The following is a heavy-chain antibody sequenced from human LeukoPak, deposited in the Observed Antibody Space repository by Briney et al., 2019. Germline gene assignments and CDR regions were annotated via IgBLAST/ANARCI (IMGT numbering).Heavy chain of an antibody. CDR3: ARIRSYYDSGYYPYYIDY. Sequence: SETLSLTCTVSGGSISSYYWSWIRQPAGKGLEWIGRIYTSGSTNYNPSLKSRVTMSVDTSKKQFSLTLSSVTAADTAVYYCARIRSYYDSGYYPYYIDYWGQGILVTVSS. CDR2: IYTSGST. D-gene: IGHD3-22*01. V-gene: IGHV4-4*07. J-gene: IGHJ4*02. CDR1: GGSISSYY.